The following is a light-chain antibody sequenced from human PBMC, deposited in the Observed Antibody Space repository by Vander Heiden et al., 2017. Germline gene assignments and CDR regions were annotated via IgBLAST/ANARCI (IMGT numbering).Light chain of an antibody. CDR2: GAS. CDR1: QSVSSN. J-gene: IGKJ4*01. CDR3: QQYNNWPPLT. Sequence: ELVMTQSPATLSVSPGERATLSCRASQSVSSNLAWYQQKPGQAPRLLIYGASTRATGIPARFSGSGSGTEFTLTISSLQSEDFAVYYCQQYNNWPPLTFGAGTKVEIK. V-gene: IGKV3-15*01.